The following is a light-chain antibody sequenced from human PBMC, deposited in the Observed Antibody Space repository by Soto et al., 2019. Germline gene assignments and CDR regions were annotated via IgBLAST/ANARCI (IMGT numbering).Light chain of an antibody. CDR1: QSISSY. Sequence: DIQMTQSPSSLSASVGDRVTITCRASQSISSYLNWYQQKPGKAPKLLIYAASSLQSGVPSRFRGSGSGTEFTLTISSLQPEDFATYYCQQSYSTPYTFGQRTKLEIK. V-gene: IGKV1-39*01. CDR3: QQSYSTPYT. CDR2: AAS. J-gene: IGKJ2*01.